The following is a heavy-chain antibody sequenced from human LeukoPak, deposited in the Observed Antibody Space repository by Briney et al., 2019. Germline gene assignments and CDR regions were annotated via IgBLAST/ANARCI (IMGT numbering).Heavy chain of an antibody. CDR3: ARAPTLYGSGPVLDY. V-gene: IGHV3-7*01. Sequence: GGSLRLSCTTSGFNFRAYWMGWVRQAPGKGLEWVANIHQHGSKENYLDSVKGRFTISRDNAKNTLYLQMNSLRAEDTAVYYCARAPTLYGSGPVLDYWGQGTLVTVSS. CDR1: GFNFRAYW. J-gene: IGHJ4*02. CDR2: IHQHGSKE. D-gene: IGHD3-10*01.